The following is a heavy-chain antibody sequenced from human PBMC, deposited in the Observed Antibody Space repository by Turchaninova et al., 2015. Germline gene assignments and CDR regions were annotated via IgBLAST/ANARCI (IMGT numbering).Heavy chain of an antibody. Sequence: QVQLQESGPGLVKPSETLSLTCAVSGYSISNGYYWGWIRQPPGVGLEWVGLIHHSGTTSYNPSLQSRLTMSVDTSKNQFSLKLTSVTAADTAVYYCARSYDYGDYRLYYYYYMDVWGKGTTVTVSS. J-gene: IGHJ6*03. D-gene: IGHD4-17*01. CDR3: ARSYDYGDYRLYYYYYMDV. CDR1: GYSISNGYY. CDR2: IHHSGTT. V-gene: IGHV4-38-2*01.